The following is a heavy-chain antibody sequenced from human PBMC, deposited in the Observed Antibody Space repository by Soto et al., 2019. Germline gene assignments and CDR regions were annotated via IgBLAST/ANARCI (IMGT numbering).Heavy chain of an antibody. CDR3: AKYYGDYGRYYYYYGMDV. D-gene: IGHD4-17*01. Sequence: SLRLSCAASGFTFSSYAMSWVRQAPGKGLEWVSAISGSGGGTYYADSVKGRFTISRDNSKNTLYLQMNSLRAEDTAVYYCAKYYGDYGRYYYYYGMDVWGQGTTVTVSS. CDR1: GFTFSSYA. J-gene: IGHJ6*02. CDR2: ISGSGGGT. V-gene: IGHV3-23*01.